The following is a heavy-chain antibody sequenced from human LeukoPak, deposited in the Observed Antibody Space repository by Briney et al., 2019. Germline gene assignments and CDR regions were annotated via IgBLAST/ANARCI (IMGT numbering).Heavy chain of an antibody. CDR1: GYTFTGYY. CDR2: INPNSGGT. V-gene: IGHV1-2*02. Sequence: ASVKVSCKASGYTFTGYYMHWVRQAPGQGLEWMGWINPNSGGTNYAQKFQGRVTMTRDTSISTAYMELSRLRSDDTAVYYCARPYYYDSSGFSFLGYWGQGTLVTVSS. D-gene: IGHD3-22*01. J-gene: IGHJ4*02. CDR3: ARPYYYDSSGFSFLGY.